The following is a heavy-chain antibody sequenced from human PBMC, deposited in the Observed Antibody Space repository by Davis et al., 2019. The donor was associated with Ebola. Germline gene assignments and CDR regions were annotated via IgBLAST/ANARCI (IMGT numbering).Heavy chain of an antibody. CDR1: GFTFGDYP. CDR2: IRSKAYGGAT. D-gene: IGHD2-2*01. CDR3: TRGDHLYCSRTSCLSHY. V-gene: IGHV3-49*04. J-gene: IGHJ4*02. Sequence: GESLKISCSTSGFTFGDYPMSWVRQAPGKGLEWVGFIRSKAYGGATEYAASVKGRFTISRDDSKSIAYLQMNSLKTEDSALYYCTRGDHLYCSRTSCLSHYWGQGTLVTVSS.